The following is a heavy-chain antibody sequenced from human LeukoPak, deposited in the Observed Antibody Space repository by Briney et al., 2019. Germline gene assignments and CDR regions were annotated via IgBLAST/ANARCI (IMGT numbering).Heavy chain of an antibody. CDR3: ARDRVDYGANSAFDY. Sequence: AASVKVSCKASGYTFTSYYMHWVRQAPGQGLEWMGIINPSGGGTNYAQKFQGRVTMTRDTSTSTIYMDLSSLRAEDTAVYYCARDRVDYGANSAFDYWGQGTLVSVSS. CDR2: INPSGGGT. J-gene: IGHJ4*02. D-gene: IGHD4-23*01. V-gene: IGHV1-46*01. CDR1: GYTFTSYY.